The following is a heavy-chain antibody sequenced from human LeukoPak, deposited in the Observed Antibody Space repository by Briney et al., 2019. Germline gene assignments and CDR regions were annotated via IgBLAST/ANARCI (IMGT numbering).Heavy chain of an antibody. CDR1: GGSISSYY. D-gene: IGHD4-17*01. V-gene: IGHV4-59*08. J-gene: IGHJ3*02. CDR2: IYYSGST. Sequence: SETLSLTCTVSGGSISSYYWSWIRQPPGKGLEWIGYIYYSGSTNYNPSLKSRVTISVDTSKNQFSLKLSSVTAADTAVYYCARGSGDYTLWEAFDIWGQGTMVTVSS. CDR3: ARGSGDYTLWEAFDI.